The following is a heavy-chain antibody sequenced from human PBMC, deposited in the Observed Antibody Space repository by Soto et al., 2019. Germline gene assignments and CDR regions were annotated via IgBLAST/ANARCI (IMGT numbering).Heavy chain of an antibody. CDR3: ARHEIRTPLSEVAGPFDY. D-gene: IGHD6-19*01. CDR2: IYYSGST. CDR1: GGFISSSSYF. J-gene: IGHJ4*02. V-gene: IGHV4-39*01. Sequence: QLQLQESGPGLVKPSETLSLTCTVSGGFISSSSYFWGWIRQPPGKGLEWIGSIYYSGSTYYNPSLKSRVTISVDTSKNQFSLKLSTVTAADTAVYYCARHEIRTPLSEVAGPFDYWGQGTLVTVSS.